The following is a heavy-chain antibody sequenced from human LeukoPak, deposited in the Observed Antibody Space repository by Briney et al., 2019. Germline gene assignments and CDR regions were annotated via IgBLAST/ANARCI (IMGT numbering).Heavy chain of an antibody. CDR3: AGAIQRYCSSTSCYYDAFDI. CDR2: IYYSGST. Sequence: SETLSLTCTVSGGSISSYYWSWIRQPPGKGLEWIGYIYYSGSTNYNPSLTSRVTISVDTSKNQFSLKLSSVTAADTAVYYCAGAIQRYCSSTSCYYDAFDIWGQGTVVTVSS. D-gene: IGHD2-2*01. J-gene: IGHJ3*02. V-gene: IGHV4-59*01. CDR1: GGSISSYY.